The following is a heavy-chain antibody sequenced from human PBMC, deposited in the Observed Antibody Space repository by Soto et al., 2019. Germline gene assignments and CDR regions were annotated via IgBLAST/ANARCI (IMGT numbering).Heavy chain of an antibody. CDR3: TTDRGSGSGGSCYVDY. CDR1: GFTFSNAW. V-gene: IGHV3-15*01. Sequence: GGSLRLSCAASGFTFSNAWMSWVRQAPGKGLEWVGRIKSKTDGGTTDYAAPVKGRFTISRDDSKNTLYLQMNSLKTEDTAVYYCTTDRGSGSGGSCYVDYWVQGTLVTVSS. D-gene: IGHD2-15*01. CDR2: IKSKTDGGTT. J-gene: IGHJ4*02.